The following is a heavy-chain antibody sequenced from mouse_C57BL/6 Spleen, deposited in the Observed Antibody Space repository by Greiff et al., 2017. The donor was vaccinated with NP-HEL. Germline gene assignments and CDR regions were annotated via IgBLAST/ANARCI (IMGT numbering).Heavy chain of an antibody. J-gene: IGHJ1*03. V-gene: IGHV2-2*01. CDR2: IWSGGST. Sequence: VMLVESGPGLVQPSQSLSITCTVSGFSLTSYGVHWVRQSPGKGLEWLGVIWSGGSTDYNAAFISSLILRQDNSTSQVFFKMNRLQADETSIYYCARNPLTTVDLYWDIDDWGTGTTVTVSS. D-gene: IGHD1-1*01. CDR3: ARNPLTTVDLYWDIDD. CDR1: GFSLTSYG.